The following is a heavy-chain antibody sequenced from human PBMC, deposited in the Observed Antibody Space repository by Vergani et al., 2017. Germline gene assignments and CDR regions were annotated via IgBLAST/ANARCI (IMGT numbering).Heavy chain of an antibody. V-gene: IGHV1-69*02. D-gene: IGHD2-21*02. CDR2: IIPILGIA. CDR1: GGTFSSYT. CDR3: ARGVVVVTTDLEVDDY. Sequence: QVQLVQSGAEVKKPGSSVKVSCKASGGTFSSYTISWVRQAPGQGLEWMGRIIPILGIATYAQKVQGRVTITADKSTSTAYMELSSLRSEDTAVYYCARGVVVVTTDLEVDDYWGQGTLVTVSS. J-gene: IGHJ4*02.